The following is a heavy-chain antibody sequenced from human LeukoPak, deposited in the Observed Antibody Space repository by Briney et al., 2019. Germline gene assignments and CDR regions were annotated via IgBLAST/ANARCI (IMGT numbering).Heavy chain of an antibody. J-gene: IGHJ1*01. CDR1: GLTSRTYP. CDR2: ISMDGSNE. V-gene: IGHV3-30*15. D-gene: IGHD3-10*01. Sequence: GRSLTLSCPVSGLTSRTYPTYWVRPAPGKGREWVALISMDGSNEDHADAVKGRFTISRANSKATLNLQMSSRRVEDTAVYYCAREAYYGSGRPRQPSPVWGEGALGTVSS. CDR3: AREAYYGSGRPRQPSPV.